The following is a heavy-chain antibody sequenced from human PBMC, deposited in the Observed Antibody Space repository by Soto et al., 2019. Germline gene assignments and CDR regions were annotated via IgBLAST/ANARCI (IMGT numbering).Heavy chain of an antibody. J-gene: IGHJ6*02. Sequence: GASVKVSCKASGYTFTSCGISWVRQAPGQGLEWMGWISAYNGNTNYAQKLQGRVTMTTDTSTSTAYMELRSLRSDDTAVYYCAXAYCGGDCYEDYYGMEVWGQGTTVTVSS. V-gene: IGHV1-18*04. D-gene: IGHD2-21*02. CDR2: ISAYNGNT. CDR1: GYTFTSCG. CDR3: AXAYCGGDCYEDYYGMEV.